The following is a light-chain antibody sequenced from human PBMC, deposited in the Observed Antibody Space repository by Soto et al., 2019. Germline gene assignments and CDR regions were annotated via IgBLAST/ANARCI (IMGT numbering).Light chain of an antibody. V-gene: IGKV4-1*01. Sequence: DIVMTPSPDSLAVSLGERATINCKSSQSVLYSSNNRNYLSWYQQKPRQPPKLLIYWASTRKSGVPDRFSGSGSGTDFTLTISSLQAEDVAVYYCQQYYSTPPLFGQGTKVDIK. CDR2: WAS. J-gene: IGKJ1*01. CDR3: QQYYSTPPL. CDR1: QSVLYSSNNRNY.